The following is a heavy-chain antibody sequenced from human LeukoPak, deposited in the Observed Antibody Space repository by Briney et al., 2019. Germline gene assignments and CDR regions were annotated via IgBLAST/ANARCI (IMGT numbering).Heavy chain of an antibody. CDR2: ISIDGSNK. CDR1: GFSFSAYG. D-gene: IGHD4-17*01. Sequence: GGSLRLSCAASGFSFSAYGMHWVRQAPGKGLEWVSVISIDGSNKDYVDSVKGRFTISRDDSKNTLYLQMNSLRAEDTAIYYCARGLLDYGDYYFDCWGQGTLITVS. J-gene: IGHJ4*02. V-gene: IGHV3-33*05. CDR3: ARGLLDYGDYYFDC.